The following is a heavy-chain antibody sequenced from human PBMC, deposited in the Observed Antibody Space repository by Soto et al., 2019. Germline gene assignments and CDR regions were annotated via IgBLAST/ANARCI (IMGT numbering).Heavy chain of an antibody. V-gene: IGHV1-69*08. CDR3: ARDEVRGVLIDNWFDP. D-gene: IGHD3-10*01. J-gene: IGHJ5*02. CDR2: IIPILGIA. Sequence: QVQLVQSGAEVKKPGSSVKVSCKASGGTFSSYTISWVRQAPGQGLEWMGRIIPILGIANYAQKFQGRVTITANKSTSTASMELSSLRSEDTAVYYCARDEVRGVLIDNWFDPWGQGTLVTVSS. CDR1: GGTFSSYT.